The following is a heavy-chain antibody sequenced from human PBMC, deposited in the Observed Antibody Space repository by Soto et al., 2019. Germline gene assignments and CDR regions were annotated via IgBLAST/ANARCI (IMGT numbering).Heavy chain of an antibody. Sequence: LKISCKASGYRFTSSWIGCVRQMPGKGLEWMGIIYPGDSDTRYRPSFQGQVTISADKSSSTAYLQWNSLQASDTAMYYCARLPGIVAPGTVFLDNWGQGTMVTVSS. D-gene: IGHD1-1*01. CDR1: GYRFTSSW. J-gene: IGHJ4*02. V-gene: IGHV5-51*01. CDR2: IYPGDSDT. CDR3: ARLPGIVAPGTVFLDN.